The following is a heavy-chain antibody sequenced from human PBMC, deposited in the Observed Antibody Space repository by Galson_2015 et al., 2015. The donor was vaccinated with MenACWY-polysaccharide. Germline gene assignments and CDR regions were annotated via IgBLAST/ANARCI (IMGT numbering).Heavy chain of an antibody. Sequence: SVKVSCKASGYTFTSYGISWVRQAPGQGLEWMGWISACNGNTNYAQKLQGRVTMTTDTSTSTAYMELRSLRSDDTAVYYCARDQGAGYCSGGSCYGAFDIWGQGTMVTVSS. CDR1: GYTFTSYG. CDR2: ISACNGNT. D-gene: IGHD2-15*01. J-gene: IGHJ3*02. V-gene: IGHV1-18*01. CDR3: ARDQGAGYCSGGSCYGAFDI.